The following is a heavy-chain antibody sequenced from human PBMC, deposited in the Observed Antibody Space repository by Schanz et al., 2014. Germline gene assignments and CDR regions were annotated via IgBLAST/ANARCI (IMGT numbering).Heavy chain of an antibody. CDR3: AKSDAFDI. V-gene: IGHV3-30*18. J-gene: IGHJ3*02. CDR2: VSSDGNND. CDR1: GFTFSTHA. Sequence: VQLVESGGGVVQPGRSLRLSCAASGFTFSTHAMHWVRQAPGKGLEWVALVSSDGNNDYYTDSVKGRFTISRDNAKNTLYLQMNSLRAEDTAVYYCAKSDAFDICGQGTLVTVSS.